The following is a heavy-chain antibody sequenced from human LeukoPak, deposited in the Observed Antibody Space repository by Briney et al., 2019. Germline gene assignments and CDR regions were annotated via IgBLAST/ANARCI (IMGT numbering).Heavy chain of an antibody. Sequence: PSETLSLTCTVSGGSISSSSYYRGWIRQPPGKGLEWIGSIYYSGSTYYNPSLKSRVTISVDTSKNQFSLKLSSVTAADTAVYYCARFGGGYGSGSYYNRPLDYWGQGTLVTVSS. CDR2: IYYSGST. V-gene: IGHV4-39*01. D-gene: IGHD3-10*01. CDR1: GGSISSSSYY. J-gene: IGHJ4*02. CDR3: ARFGGGYGSGSYYNRPLDY.